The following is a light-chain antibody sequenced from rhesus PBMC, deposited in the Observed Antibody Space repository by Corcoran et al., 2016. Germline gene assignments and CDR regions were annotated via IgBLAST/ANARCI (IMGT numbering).Light chain of an antibody. J-gene: IGKJ2*01. Sequence: DIMMTQTPHSLPVTPGEPASISCRSSQGLLHSNGNTYLHWYLQKPGQSPRLLFYKVSTRESGVPDRFSGTGSGTDFTLKISRVEPEDVCVYYCLQSTTDPYSFGQVTKVEIK. CDR3: LQSTTDPYS. CDR2: KVS. V-gene: IGKV2S3*01. CDR1: QGLLHSNGNTY.